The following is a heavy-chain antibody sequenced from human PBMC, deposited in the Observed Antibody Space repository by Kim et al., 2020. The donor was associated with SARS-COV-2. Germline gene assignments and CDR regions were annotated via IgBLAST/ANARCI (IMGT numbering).Heavy chain of an antibody. Sequence: SETLSLTCIVSGSSTSSGYYWGWIRQPPGKGLEWIGSIYHSGTTYYNPSLKSRVIISVDTSKNQFSLKLSSVTAADTALYYCARDRLPGPLNAFDIWGQG. J-gene: IGHJ3*02. V-gene: IGHV4-38-2*02. CDR1: GSSTSSGYY. CDR3: ARDRLPGPLNAFDI. CDR2: IYHSGTT. D-gene: IGHD4-17*01.